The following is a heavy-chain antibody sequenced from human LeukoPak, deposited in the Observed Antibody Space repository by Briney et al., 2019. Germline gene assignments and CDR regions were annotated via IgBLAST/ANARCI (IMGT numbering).Heavy chain of an antibody. J-gene: IGHJ4*02. CDR1: GYTFTSYD. D-gene: IGHD5-18*01. CDR2: MNPNSGNT. V-gene: IGHV1-8*01. Sequence: ASVKVSCKASGYTFTSYDINWVRQATGQGLEWMGWMNPNSGNTGYAQKFQGRVTMTRNTSISTAYMELSSLRSEDTAVYYCARAVDTAMVQDYWGQGTLVTVSS. CDR3: ARAVDTAMVQDY.